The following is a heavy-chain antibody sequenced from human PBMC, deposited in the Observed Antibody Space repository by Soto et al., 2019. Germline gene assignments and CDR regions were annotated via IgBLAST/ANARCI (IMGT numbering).Heavy chain of an antibody. CDR2: ISSSGSTM. J-gene: IGHJ5*02. D-gene: IGHD1-26*01. V-gene: IGHV3-11*01. CDR3: AGSGGLRPFDP. Sequence: QVQLVESGGGLVKPGGSLRLSCAASGFVFSDFYMTWIRQAPGKGLEWVSYISSSGSTMYNEDSVKGRFTISRDNAKNSLYLQMNSLRAEDTAVYYCAGSGGLRPFDPWGQGTLVTVSS. CDR1: GFVFSDFY.